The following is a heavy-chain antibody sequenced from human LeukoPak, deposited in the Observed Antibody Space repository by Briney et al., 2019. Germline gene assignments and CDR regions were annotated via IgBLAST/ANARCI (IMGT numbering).Heavy chain of an antibody. D-gene: IGHD2-2*01. V-gene: IGHV3-23*01. CDR1: GFTFSSYW. J-gene: IGHJ4*02. CDR2: VGGSGVKT. CDR3: AKRGDCSGTCTYDY. Sequence: GGPLRLSCAASGFTFSSYWMSWVRQAPGKGLEWVSIVGGSGVKTYYADSVKGRFTISRDNSKNTVYLQMNSLRAEDTAVYYCAKRGDCSGTCTYDYWGQGTLVTVSS.